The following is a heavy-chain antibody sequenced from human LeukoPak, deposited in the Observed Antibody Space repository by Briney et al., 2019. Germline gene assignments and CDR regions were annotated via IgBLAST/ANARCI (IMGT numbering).Heavy chain of an antibody. J-gene: IGHJ5*01. CDR2: ITNDGSST. V-gene: IGHV3-74*01. Sequence: PGGSLRLSCAASGLTFSSHWMHWVRQAPGKGLVWVSRITNDGSSTTYADSVKGRFTISRDNAKNSLYLQMTSLRAEDTATYYCARDPRDDHNSLDSWGQGTQVTVSS. CDR1: GLTFSSHW. CDR3: ARDPRDDHNSLDS.